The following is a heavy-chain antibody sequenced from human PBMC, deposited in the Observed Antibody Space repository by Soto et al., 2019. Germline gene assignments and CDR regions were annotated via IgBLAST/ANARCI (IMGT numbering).Heavy chain of an antibody. V-gene: IGHV1-18*01. Sequence: ASVKASCKASRYTFTSCGMSWVRQAPGQGLEWMGWISAYNGNTNYAQKLQGRVTMTTDTSTSTAYMELRSLRSDDTAVYYCARPFGYSGSYGFDYWGQGTLVTVSS. CDR3: ARPFGYSGSYGFDY. CDR2: ISAYNGNT. D-gene: IGHD1-26*01. J-gene: IGHJ4*02. CDR1: RYTFTSCG.